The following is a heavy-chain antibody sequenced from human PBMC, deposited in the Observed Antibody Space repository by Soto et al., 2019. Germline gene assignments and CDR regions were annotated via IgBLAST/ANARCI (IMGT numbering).Heavy chain of an antibody. V-gene: IGHV2-5*01. CDR1: GGSISSYYW. CDR2: IYWNDDK. D-gene: IGHD3-22*01. J-gene: IGHJ4*02. Sequence: TLSLTCTVSGGSISSYYWSWIRQPPGKGLEWLALIYWNDDKRYSPSLKSRLTITKDTSKNQVVLTMTNMDPVDTATYYCAHIVNYYDSSGYYYSDIHFDYWGQGTLVTVSS. CDR3: AHIVNYYDSSGYYYSDIHFDY.